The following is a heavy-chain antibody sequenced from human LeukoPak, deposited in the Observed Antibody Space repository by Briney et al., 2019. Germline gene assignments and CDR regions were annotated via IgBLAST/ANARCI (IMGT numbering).Heavy chain of an antibody. J-gene: IGHJ6*02. CDR1: GFTFSSYG. CDR3: AGDRGIAAAGTSDYYYYGMDV. D-gene: IGHD6-13*01. V-gene: IGHV3-33*01. Sequence: GGSLRLSCAASGFTFSSYGMHWVRQAPGKGLEWVAVIWYDGSNKYYADSVKGRFTISRDNSKNTLYLQMNSLRAEDTAVYYCAGDRGIAAAGTSDYYYYGMDVWGQGTTVTVSS. CDR2: IWYDGSNK.